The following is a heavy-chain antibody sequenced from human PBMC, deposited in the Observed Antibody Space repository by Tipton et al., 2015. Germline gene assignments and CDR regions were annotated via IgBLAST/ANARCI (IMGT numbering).Heavy chain of an antibody. Sequence: GLVKPSEILSLTCNVSGGSVTSGSYYWSWIRQPPGKGLEWIGYISYTDGAHYNPALKSRVTISVDTSKNQFSLTLNSVAAADTAVYYCARDLEHGMDVWGHGTTVTVSS. CDR2: ISYTDGA. CDR3: ARDLEHGMDV. CDR1: GGSVTSGSYY. J-gene: IGHJ6*02. D-gene: IGHD5-24*01. V-gene: IGHV4-61*01.